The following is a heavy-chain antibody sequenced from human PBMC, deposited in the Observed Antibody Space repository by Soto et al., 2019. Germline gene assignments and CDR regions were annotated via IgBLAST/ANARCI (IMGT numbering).Heavy chain of an antibody. CDR3: ARHRGTTVYYYYYMDV. Sequence: PSETLSLTCTVSGGSISSYYWSWIRQPPGKGLEWIGYIYYSGSTNYNPSLKSRVTISVDTSKNQFSLKLSSVTAADTAVYYCARHRGTTVYYYYYMDVWGKGTTVTVSS. J-gene: IGHJ6*03. D-gene: IGHD4-4*01. CDR1: GGSISSYY. CDR2: IYYSGST. V-gene: IGHV4-59*08.